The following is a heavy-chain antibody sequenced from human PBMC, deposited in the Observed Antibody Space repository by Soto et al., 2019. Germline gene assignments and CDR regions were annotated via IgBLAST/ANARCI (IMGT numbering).Heavy chain of an antibody. CDR1: GGSISSSSYY. CDR2: IYYSGST. D-gene: IGHD4-17*01. Sequence: SETLSLTCTVSGGSISSSSYYWGWIRQPPGKGLEWIGSIYYSGSTYYNPSLKSRVTISVDTSKNQFSLKLSSVTAADTAVYYCARHGDYGYYFDYWGQGTLVTVS. J-gene: IGHJ4*02. CDR3: ARHGDYGYYFDY. V-gene: IGHV4-39*01.